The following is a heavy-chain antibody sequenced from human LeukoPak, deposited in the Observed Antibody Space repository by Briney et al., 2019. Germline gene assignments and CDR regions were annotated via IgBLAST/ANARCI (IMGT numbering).Heavy chain of an antibody. Sequence: ASVKVSCKASGYTFTFYYMHWVRQAPGQGLEWMGRSNPSANNTNYAQTFQGRVTMTRDMPTSTFYMELSSLRSEDTAVYFCAREGYCSGGNCYSLNYWGQGTLVTVSS. J-gene: IGHJ4*02. D-gene: IGHD2-15*01. CDR2: SNPSANNT. CDR1: GYTFTFYY. V-gene: IGHV1-46*01. CDR3: AREGYCSGGNCYSLNY.